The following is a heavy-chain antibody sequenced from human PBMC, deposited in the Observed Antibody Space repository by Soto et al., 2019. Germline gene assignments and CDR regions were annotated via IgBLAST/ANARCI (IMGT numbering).Heavy chain of an antibody. V-gene: IGHV4-59*01. J-gene: IGHJ4*02. CDR3: ARVSVSSGWYYFDY. D-gene: IGHD6-19*01. CDR2: IYARGST. CDR1: GGSISSYY. Sequence: PSETLSLTCTVSGGSISSYYWSWILQPPGKGLEWIGNIYARGSTNYNPSLKSRVTISVDTSKNQLSLKLSPVTAADTAVYYCARVSVSSGWYYFDYWGQGTLVTVS.